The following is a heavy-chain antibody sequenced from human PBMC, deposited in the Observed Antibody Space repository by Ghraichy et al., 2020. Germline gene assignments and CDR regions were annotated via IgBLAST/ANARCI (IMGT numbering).Heavy chain of an antibody. D-gene: IGHD7-27*01. Sequence: SETLSLTCTVSGGSISSYYWSWIRQPPGKGLEWIGYIYYSGSTNYNPSLKSRVTISVDTSKNQFSLKLSSVTAADTAVYYCARDGELGRGDYWGQGTLVTVSS. J-gene: IGHJ4*02. CDR3: ARDGELGRGDY. CDR2: IYYSGST. V-gene: IGHV4-59*01. CDR1: GGSISSYY.